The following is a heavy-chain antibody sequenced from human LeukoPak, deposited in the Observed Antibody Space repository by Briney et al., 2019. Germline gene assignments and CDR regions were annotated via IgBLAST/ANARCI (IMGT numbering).Heavy chain of an antibody. CDR1: GFTFNSYG. Sequence: GGSLRLSCAASGFTFNSYGFHWVRQAPGKGLEWVADIWYDGSNKYYADSVKGRFTISRDNSKNTVSLQMSGLRAEDTAVYYCVRAYSGFSSRGFDYWGQGTLVSVSS. CDR3: VRAYSGFSSRGFDY. D-gene: IGHD5-12*01. J-gene: IGHJ4*02. V-gene: IGHV3-33*01. CDR2: IWYDGSNK.